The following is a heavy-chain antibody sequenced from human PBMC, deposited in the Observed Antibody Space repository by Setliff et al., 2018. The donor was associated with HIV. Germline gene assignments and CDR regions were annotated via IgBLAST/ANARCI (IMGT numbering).Heavy chain of an antibody. Sequence: PGGSLRLSCGASGFSFSSYSMNWVRQAPGKGLEWIASINSGSNYIYYIDSVKGRFTISRDNAKKSLYLQMSSLRAEDAAVYYCARGLSGGYCSGGSCYPFDLWGQGTQVTVSS. V-gene: IGHV3-21*01. CDR3: ARGLSGGYCSGGSCYPFDL. CDR2: INSGSNYI. J-gene: IGHJ4*02. D-gene: IGHD2-15*01. CDR1: GFSFSSYS.